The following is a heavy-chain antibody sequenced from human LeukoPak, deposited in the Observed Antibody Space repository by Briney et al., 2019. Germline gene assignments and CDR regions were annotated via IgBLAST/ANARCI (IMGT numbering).Heavy chain of an antibody. J-gene: IGHJ4*02. Sequence: SVKVSCKASGGTFSIYAISWVRQAPGQGLEWMGRIIPILGIANYAQKFQGRVTITADKSTSTAYMELSSLRSEDTAVYYCAREAVYGDYFGAFFDYWGQGTLVTVSS. CDR3: AREAVYGDYFGAFFDY. CDR2: IIPILGIA. CDR1: GGTFSIYA. D-gene: IGHD4-17*01. V-gene: IGHV1-69*04.